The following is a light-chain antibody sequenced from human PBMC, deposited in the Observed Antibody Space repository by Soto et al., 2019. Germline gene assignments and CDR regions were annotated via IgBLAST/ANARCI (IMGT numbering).Light chain of an antibody. J-gene: IGKJ1*01. CDR1: QSVSSN. V-gene: IGKV3D-15*01. CDR3: QQYNNWPWT. CDR2: GAS. Sequence: EIVMTQSPATLSVSPGERATLSCRASQSVSSNLAWYQQKPGQAPRLLIYGASIRATGIPARFSGSGSGTEFNLTISSLQSEDFAVYYCQQYNNWPWTFGQGTKV.